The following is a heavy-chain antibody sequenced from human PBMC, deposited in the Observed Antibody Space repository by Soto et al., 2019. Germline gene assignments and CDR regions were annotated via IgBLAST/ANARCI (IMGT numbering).Heavy chain of an antibody. CDR1: GFTFSSYA. D-gene: IGHD6-19*01. CDR2: ISGSGGST. J-gene: IGHJ6*02. Sequence: PGGSLRLSCAASGFTFSSYAMSWVRQAPGKGLEWVSAISGSGGSTYYADSVKGRFTISRDNSKNTLYLQMNSLRAEDTAVYYCAKDKYFGEQWLVRYYYYGMDVWGQGTTVTVSS. CDR3: AKDKYFGEQWLVRYYYYGMDV. V-gene: IGHV3-23*01.